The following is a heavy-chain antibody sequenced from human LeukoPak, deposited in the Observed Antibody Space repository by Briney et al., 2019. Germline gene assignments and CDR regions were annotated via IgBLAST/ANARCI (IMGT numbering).Heavy chain of an antibody. J-gene: IGHJ4*02. Sequence: GGSLRLSCAASGFTFSSYSMNWVRQAPGKGLEWVSSISSSSSYIYYADSVKGRFTISRDNAKNSVYLQMNSLRAEDTALYYCAKGRGFFEGACFDYWGRGTLVTVSS. D-gene: IGHD3-3*01. CDR3: AKGRGFFEGACFDY. CDR1: GFTFSSYS. CDR2: ISSSSSYI. V-gene: IGHV3-21*03.